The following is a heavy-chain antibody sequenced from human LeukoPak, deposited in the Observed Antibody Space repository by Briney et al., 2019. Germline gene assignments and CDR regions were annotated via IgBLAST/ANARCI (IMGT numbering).Heavy chain of an antibody. CDR2: INPNSGGT. V-gene: IGHV1-2*02. D-gene: IGHD6-19*01. CDR1: GYTFTGYY. J-gene: IGHJ1*01. Sequence: ASVKVSCKASGYTFTGYYMHWVRQAPGQGLEWMGWINPNSGGTNYAQKFQGRVTMTRDTSISTAYMEVSRLRSDDTAVYYCAGSGWYVGYFQHWGQGTLVTVSS. CDR3: AGSGWYVGYFQH.